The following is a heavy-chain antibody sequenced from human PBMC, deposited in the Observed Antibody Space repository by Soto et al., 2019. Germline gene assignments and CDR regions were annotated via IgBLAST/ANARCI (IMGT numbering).Heavy chain of an antibody. D-gene: IGHD6-19*01. Sequence: GGSLRLSCAASGFTFSNYAMHWVRQAPGKGLEWVAVISYDGSNKYYADSVKGRFTISRDNSKNTLYLQMNSLRAEDTAVYYCARGLRRLDGLDYWGQGTLVTVSS. CDR3: ARGLRRLDGLDY. CDR2: ISYDGSNK. CDR1: GFTFSNYA. V-gene: IGHV3-30-3*01. J-gene: IGHJ4*02.